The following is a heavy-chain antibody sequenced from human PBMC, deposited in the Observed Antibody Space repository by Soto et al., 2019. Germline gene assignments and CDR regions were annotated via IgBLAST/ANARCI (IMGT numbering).Heavy chain of an antibody. V-gene: IGHV1-18*01. D-gene: IGHD3-3*01. CDR2: ISAYNGNT. CDR3: ARDGGYDFWSGASPLYSYYYYGMDV. J-gene: IGHJ6*02. Sequence: ASVKVSCKASGYTFTSYGISWVRQAPGQGLEWMGWISAYNGNTNYAQKLQGRVTMTTDTSTSTAYMELRSLRSDDTAVYYCARDGGYDFWSGASPLYSYYYYGMDVWGQGTTVTVSS. CDR1: GYTFTSYG.